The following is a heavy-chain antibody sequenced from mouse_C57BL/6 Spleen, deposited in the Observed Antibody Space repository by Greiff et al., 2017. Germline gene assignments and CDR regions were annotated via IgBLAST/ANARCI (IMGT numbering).Heavy chain of an antibody. CDR1: GYSITSGYY. Sequence: EVQLVESGPGLVKPSQSLSLTCSVTGYSITSGYYWNWIRQFPGNKLEWMGYISYDGSNNYNPTLKNRISITRDTSKNQFFLKLNTVTTEDTAAYYCAREDDGYFAWFAYWGQGTLVTVSA. D-gene: IGHD2-3*01. CDR2: ISYDGSN. V-gene: IGHV3-6*01. CDR3: AREDDGYFAWFAY. J-gene: IGHJ3*01.